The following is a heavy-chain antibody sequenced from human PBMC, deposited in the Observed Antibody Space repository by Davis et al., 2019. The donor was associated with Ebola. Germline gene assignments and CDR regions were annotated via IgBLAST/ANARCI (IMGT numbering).Heavy chain of an antibody. J-gene: IGHJ3*02. CDR1: EYIFTNYY. Sequence: ASVKVSCKASEYIFTNYYVHWVRQAPGQGLEWMGMINPNDGRTIYAQKFQGRVTVTRDTSTTTVYMDLSSLRSEDTALYYCTTPGGQDSGYDVFDIWGQGTMVTVSS. CDR2: INPNDGRT. V-gene: IGHV1-46*03. D-gene: IGHD5-12*01. CDR3: TTPGGQDSGYDVFDI.